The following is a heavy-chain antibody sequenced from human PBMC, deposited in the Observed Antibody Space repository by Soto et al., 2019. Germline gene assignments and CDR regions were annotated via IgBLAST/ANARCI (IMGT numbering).Heavy chain of an antibody. D-gene: IGHD2-8*01. CDR1: GYTFTSYD. V-gene: IGHV1-8*01. Sequence: QVQLVQSGAEVKKPGASVKVSCKASGYTFTSYDINWVRQATGQGLEWMGWMNPNSGNTGYAQKFQGRVTMTRSTSISTAYMELRSLRSEDTAVYYCARGDGGYCTNGVCSYYYYMDVWGKGTTVTVSS. CDR2: MNPNSGNT. CDR3: ARGDGGYCTNGVCSYYYYMDV. J-gene: IGHJ6*03.